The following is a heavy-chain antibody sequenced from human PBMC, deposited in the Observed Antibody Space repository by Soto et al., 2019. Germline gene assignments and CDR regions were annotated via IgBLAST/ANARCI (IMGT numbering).Heavy chain of an antibody. Sequence: QVQLVQSGAEVKKPGASVKVSCKASGYTFTGYYMHWVRQAPGQGLEWMGWINPNSGGTNYAQKFQGRVTMTRDPSISTAYMELSRLRSDDTAVYYCARGSLVTVVTSFVDYWGQGTLVTVSS. CDR1: GYTFTGYY. D-gene: IGHD2-15*01. CDR2: INPNSGGT. J-gene: IGHJ4*02. CDR3: ARGSLVTVVTSFVDY. V-gene: IGHV1-2*02.